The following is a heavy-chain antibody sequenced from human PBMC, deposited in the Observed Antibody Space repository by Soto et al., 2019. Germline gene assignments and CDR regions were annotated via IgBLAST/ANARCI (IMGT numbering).Heavy chain of an antibody. CDR3: AADIIAAAGTGLGMDV. CDR2: IYYSGST. CDR1: GGSISSYY. J-gene: IGHJ6*04. V-gene: IGHV4-59*12. Sequence: SETLSLTCTVSGGSISSYYWSWIRQPPGKGLEWIGYIYYSGSTNYNPSLKSRVTISVDTSKNQFSLELSSLRSEDTAVYYCAADIIAAAGTGLGMDVWGKGTTVTVSS. D-gene: IGHD6-13*01.